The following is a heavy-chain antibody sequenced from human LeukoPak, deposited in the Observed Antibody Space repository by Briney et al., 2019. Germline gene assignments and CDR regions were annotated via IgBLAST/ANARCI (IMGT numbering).Heavy chain of an antibody. J-gene: IGHJ4*02. CDR1: GFTFSSYS. Sequence: GGSLRLSCAASGFTFSSYSMNWVRQAPGKGLEWVSYISSSSSTIHYADSVRGRFTISRDNAKNSLFLQMNSLRAEDTAVYYCARGGHYYGSGSYYLDYWGQGNLVTVSS. CDR3: ARGGHYYGSGSYYLDY. CDR2: ISSSSSTI. V-gene: IGHV3-48*01. D-gene: IGHD3-10*01.